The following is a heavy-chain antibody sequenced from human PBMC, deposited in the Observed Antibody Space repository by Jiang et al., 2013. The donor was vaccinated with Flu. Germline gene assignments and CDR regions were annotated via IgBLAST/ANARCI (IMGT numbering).Heavy chain of an antibody. V-gene: IGHV3-33*01. Sequence: FSSYGMHWVRQAPGKGLEWVAVIWYDGSNKYYADSVKGRFTISRDNSKNTLYLQMNSLRAEDTAVYYCARDRGDGYTPDAFDIWGQGTMVTVSS. D-gene: IGHD5-24*01. CDR1: FSSYG. CDR2: IWYDGSNK. J-gene: IGHJ3*02. CDR3: ARDRGDGYTPDAFDI.